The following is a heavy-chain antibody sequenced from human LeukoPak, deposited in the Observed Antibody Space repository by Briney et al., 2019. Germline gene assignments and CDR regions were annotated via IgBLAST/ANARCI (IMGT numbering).Heavy chain of an antibody. CDR1: RFTISSYW. J-gene: IGHJ2*01. Sequence: GGSLRLSCAASRFTISSYWMSWVRQAPGKGLERVANIKQDGSEKNYVDSVKGRFTISRDNAKNSLHLQMNSLRAEDTAVYYCARGKMYWYFDLWGRGTLVTVSS. CDR3: ARGKMYWYFDL. V-gene: IGHV3-7*01. CDR2: IKQDGSEK.